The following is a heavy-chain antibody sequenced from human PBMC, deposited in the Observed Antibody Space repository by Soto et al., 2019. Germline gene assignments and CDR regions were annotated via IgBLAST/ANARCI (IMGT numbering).Heavy chain of an antibody. CDR2: IKSQTDGGTT. V-gene: IGHV3-15*07. CDR3: STDANYGSGNNL. J-gene: IGHJ4*02. D-gene: IGHD3-10*01. CDR1: RFSFSNTW. Sequence: EVYLVESGGDLVKPGGSLRLSCAASRFSFSNTWMNWVRQAPGKGLEWVGRIKSQTDGGTTDYAAPVKGRFTISRDDSINTLFLQMNSLKAEDTAVYYCSTDANYGSGNNLWGQGTLVAVSS.